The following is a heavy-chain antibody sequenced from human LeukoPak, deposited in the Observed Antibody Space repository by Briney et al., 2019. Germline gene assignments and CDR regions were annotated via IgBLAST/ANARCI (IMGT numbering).Heavy chain of an antibody. CDR1: GDSVSSSSTT. CDR2: TYYRSKWYN. V-gene: IGHV6-1*01. Sequence: SQTLSLTCAISGDSVSSSSTTWDWITQSPSRGLEWLGRTYYRSKWYNDYAVSVKGRISINADTSNNQFSLQLNSVTPEDTAVYYCTRFYWNGLNFFDPWGQGTLVTVSS. D-gene: IGHD2/OR15-2a*01. CDR3: TRFYWNGLNFFDP. J-gene: IGHJ5*02.